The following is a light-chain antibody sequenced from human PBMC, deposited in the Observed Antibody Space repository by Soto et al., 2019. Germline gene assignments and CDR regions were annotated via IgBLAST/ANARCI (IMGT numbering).Light chain of an antibody. CDR3: AAWDDSLSAVA. CDR1: ISNLGSNF. CDR2: RNN. J-gene: IGLJ3*02. V-gene: IGLV1-47*01. Sequence: QSVLTQPPSASGTPGQRVTISCSGSISNLGSNFIFWYQQLPGAAPKLLISRNNERPSGVPDRFYGSKSGTSASLAIDGLRSEDEADYHCAAWDDSLSAVAFGGGTKLTVL.